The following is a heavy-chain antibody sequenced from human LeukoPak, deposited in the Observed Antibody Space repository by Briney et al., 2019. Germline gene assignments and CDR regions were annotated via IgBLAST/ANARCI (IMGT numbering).Heavy chain of an antibody. Sequence: PGRSLRLSCAASGFTFDDYAMHWVRQAPGKGLEWVSGISWNSGSIGYADSVKGRFTISRDNAKNSLYLQMNSLRAEDTALYYCAKENGGSGAADENYYYYYGMDVWGQGTTVTVSS. J-gene: IGHJ6*02. CDR2: ISWNSGSI. CDR1: GFTFDDYA. CDR3: AKENGGSGAADENYYYYYGMDV. D-gene: IGHD3-10*01. V-gene: IGHV3-9*01.